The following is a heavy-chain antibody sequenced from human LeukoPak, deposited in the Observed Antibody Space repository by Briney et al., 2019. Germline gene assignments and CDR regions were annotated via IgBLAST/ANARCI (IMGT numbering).Heavy chain of an antibody. V-gene: IGHV4-34*01. CDR3: ARGDGISTDIVVVPAATPGLYFDY. CDR1: GESFSVYY. CDR2: INHSGST. Sequence: SETLSLTCAVYGESFSVYYWRWISQPPGKGLEWIGEINHSGSTNLNPSLKSRVTISVDTSKNQFSLKLSSVTAADTAVYYCARGDGISTDIVVVPAATPGLYFDYWGQGTLVTVSS. J-gene: IGHJ4*02. D-gene: IGHD2-2*01.